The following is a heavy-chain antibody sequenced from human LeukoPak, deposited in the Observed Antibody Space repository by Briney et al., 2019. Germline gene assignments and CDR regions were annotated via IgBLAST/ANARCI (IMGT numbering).Heavy chain of an antibody. Sequence: GGSLRLSCAASVFTFSSYGIHWVREAPAKGLEWVSVIWYDGSNKYYADSVKGRFTISRDNSKNTLYLQMNSLRAEDTAVYYCAKGGYYYDSSGLDYWGQGTLVTVSS. CDR2: IWYDGSNK. J-gene: IGHJ4*02. CDR1: VFTFSSYG. D-gene: IGHD3-22*01. CDR3: AKGGYYYDSSGLDY. V-gene: IGHV3-33*06.